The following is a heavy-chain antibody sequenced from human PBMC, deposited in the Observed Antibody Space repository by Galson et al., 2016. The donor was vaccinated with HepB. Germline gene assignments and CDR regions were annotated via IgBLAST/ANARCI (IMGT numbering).Heavy chain of an antibody. Sequence: TLSLTCTVSGGSLSRGGYYWTWIRQHPGKGLEWIGYIFYSGITYYNPSLKSRVTISVDTSKNQFSLNLSSVTAADTAVYYCARDSLVLRGFDIWGQGTMVTVAS. D-gene: IGHD3-9*01. J-gene: IGHJ3*02. CDR3: ARDSLVLRGFDI. CDR2: IFYSGIT. CDR1: GGSLSRGGYY. V-gene: IGHV4-31*03.